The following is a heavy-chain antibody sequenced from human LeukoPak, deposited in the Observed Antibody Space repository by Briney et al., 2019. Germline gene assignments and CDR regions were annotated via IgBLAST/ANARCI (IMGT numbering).Heavy chain of an antibody. D-gene: IGHD3-22*01. V-gene: IGHV1-2*02. CDR1: GYTFTGYY. Sequence: ASVKASCKASGYTFTGYYMHWVRQAPGQGLEWMGWINPNSGGTNYAQKFQGRVTMTRDTSISTAYMELSRLRSDDTAVYYCAREPGTMIVSKWYMDVWGKGTTVTISS. CDR2: INPNSGGT. CDR3: AREPGTMIVSKWYMDV. J-gene: IGHJ6*03.